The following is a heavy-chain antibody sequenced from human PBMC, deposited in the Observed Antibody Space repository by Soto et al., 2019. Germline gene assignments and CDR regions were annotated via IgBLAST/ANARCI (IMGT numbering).Heavy chain of an antibody. D-gene: IGHD3-22*01. V-gene: IGHV1-18*01. Sequence: ASVKVSCKASGYTFTSYGISWVRQAPGQGLEWMGWISAYNGNTNYAQKLQGRVTMTTDTSTSTAYMELRSLRSDDTAVYYCARDSFPKNYYYDSSGYYYFDYWGQATLVTVSS. CDR3: ARDSFPKNYYYDSSGYYYFDY. CDR2: ISAYNGNT. CDR1: GYTFTSYG. J-gene: IGHJ4*02.